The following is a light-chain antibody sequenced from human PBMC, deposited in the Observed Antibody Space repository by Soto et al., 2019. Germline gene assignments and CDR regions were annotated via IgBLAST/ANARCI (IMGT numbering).Light chain of an antibody. CDR1: SSDVGGYNS. V-gene: IGLV2-11*01. Sequence: QSALTQPRSVSGSPGQSVTISCTGTSSDVGGYNSVSCYQQHPGKAPKLMIYDVSKRPSGVPDRFSGSKSGNTASLTISGLQAEDEADYYCCSYAGSYYVFGTGTKLTVL. J-gene: IGLJ1*01. CDR2: DVS. CDR3: CSYAGSYYV.